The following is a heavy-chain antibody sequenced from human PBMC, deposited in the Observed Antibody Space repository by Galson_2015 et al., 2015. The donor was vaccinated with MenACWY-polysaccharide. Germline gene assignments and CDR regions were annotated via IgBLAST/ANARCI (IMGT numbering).Heavy chain of an antibody. V-gene: IGHV3-30*02. D-gene: IGHD6-13*01. CDR1: GFTFSSYG. Sequence: SLRLSCAASGFTFSSYGMHWVRRAPGKGLKWVAFIRYDGRDKYYADSVKGRFTLSRDNSKNTLYLQMDSLRAEDTAVYYCAKDRTAAASEGDYWGQGTLVTVSS. CDR3: AKDRTAAASEGDY. J-gene: IGHJ4*02. CDR2: IRYDGRDK.